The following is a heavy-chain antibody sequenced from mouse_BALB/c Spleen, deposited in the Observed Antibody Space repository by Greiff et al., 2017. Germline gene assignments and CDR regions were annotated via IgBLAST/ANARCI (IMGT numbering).Heavy chain of an antibody. CDR2: IDPETGGT. V-gene: IGHV1-15*01. CDR1: GYTFTDYD. CDR3: TCKEAWFAY. Sequence: VQLQQSGAELVRPGASVTLSCKASGYTFTDYDMHWVKQTPVHGLEWIGAIDPETGGTAYNQKFKGKATLTADKSSSTAYMELRSLTSEDSAVYYCTCKEAWFAYWGQGTLVTVSA. J-gene: IGHJ3*01.